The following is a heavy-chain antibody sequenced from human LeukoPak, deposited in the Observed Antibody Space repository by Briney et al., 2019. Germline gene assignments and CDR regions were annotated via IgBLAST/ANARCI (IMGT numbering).Heavy chain of an antibody. D-gene: IGHD6-13*01. CDR2: INHSGST. J-gene: IGHJ4*02. Sequence: SEILSVTCAVYGGSFSGYYWSWIRQPPGKGLEWIGEINHSGSTNYNPSLKSRVTISVDTSKNQFSLKLSSVTAADTAVYYCAREIAAEPGYYFDYWGQGTLVTVSS. V-gene: IGHV4-34*01. CDR3: AREIAAEPGYYFDY. CDR1: GGSFSGYY.